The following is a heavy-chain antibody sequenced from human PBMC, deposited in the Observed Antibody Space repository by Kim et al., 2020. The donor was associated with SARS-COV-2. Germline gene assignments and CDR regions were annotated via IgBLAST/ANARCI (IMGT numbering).Heavy chain of an antibody. J-gene: IGHJ2*01. CDR1: GYSFTSCS. CDR2: FDPATGRT. D-gene: IGHD2-21*02. Sequence: ASVKVSCKGSGYSFTSCSLHWVRQAPGQGLEWMGVFDPATGRTSYAQQFLGRITMSKDTSTNTVYMDLSSLRSEDTAVYFCATDPRVTSSLYF. V-gene: IGHV1-46*01. CDR3: ATDPRVTSSLYF.